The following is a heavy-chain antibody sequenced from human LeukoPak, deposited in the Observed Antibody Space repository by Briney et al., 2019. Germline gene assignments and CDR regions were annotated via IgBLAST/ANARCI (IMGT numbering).Heavy chain of an antibody. V-gene: IGHV1-69*05. CDR1: GGAFSSYA. CDR2: IIPIFGTA. CDR3: ASEAMADAFDI. J-gene: IGHJ3*02. D-gene: IGHD5-18*01. Sequence: SVKVSCKASGGAFSSYAISWVRQAPGQGLEWMGGIIPIFGTANYAQKFQGRVTITTDESTSTAYMELSSLRSEDTAVYYCASEAMADAFDIWGQGTMVTVSS.